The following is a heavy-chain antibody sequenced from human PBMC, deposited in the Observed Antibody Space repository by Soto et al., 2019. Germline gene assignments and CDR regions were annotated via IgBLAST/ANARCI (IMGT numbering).Heavy chain of an antibody. CDR3: ASSYGSGDGAFDY. CDR2: VNPILSMS. CDR1: GATFNFYS. V-gene: IGHV1-69*02. Sequence: QVQLVQSGAEVKRPGSSVKVSCKASGATFNFYSINWVRQAPGVGLEWVGRVNPILSMSNYAQRFQGRVTMTADKSTSRACMELRSLGCEDTAMYYCASSYGSGDGAFDYWGQGALVTVSS. J-gene: IGHJ4*02. D-gene: IGHD3-10*01.